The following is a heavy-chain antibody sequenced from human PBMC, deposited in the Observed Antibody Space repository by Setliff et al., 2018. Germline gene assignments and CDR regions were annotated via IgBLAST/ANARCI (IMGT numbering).Heavy chain of an antibody. Sequence: ASVKVSCKASGYTFTSSGISWVRQAPGQGLEWMGWISVYSGETNNAQKFQDRLSVTADTSSKTIYMELRSLTSDDTAVYFCTTSRAPRVVLAADFDLWGQGTLVT. J-gene: IGHJ4*02. D-gene: IGHD2-21*01. V-gene: IGHV1-18*01. CDR1: GYTFTSSG. CDR3: TTSRAPRVVLAADFDL. CDR2: ISVYSGET.